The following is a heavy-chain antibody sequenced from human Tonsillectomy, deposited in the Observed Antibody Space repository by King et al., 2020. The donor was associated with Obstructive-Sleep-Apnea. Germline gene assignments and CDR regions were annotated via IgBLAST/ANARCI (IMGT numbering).Heavy chain of an antibody. V-gene: IGHV3-9*01. CDR2: ISWNSGSM. CDR3: TKALGWELTDSILDY. CDR1: GFIFADYA. D-gene: IGHD1-26*01. J-gene: IGHJ4*02. Sequence: QLVQSGGGLVQPGRSLRLSCATSGFIFADYAMHWVRQAPGRGLEWVSGISWNSGSMDYSDSVKGRFSISRDNAKNSLYLQMYSLRAEDTALYYCTKALGWELTDSILDYWGQGTLVTVSS.